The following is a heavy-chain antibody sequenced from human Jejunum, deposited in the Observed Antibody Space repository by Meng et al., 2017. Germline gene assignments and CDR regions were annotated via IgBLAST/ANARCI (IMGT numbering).Heavy chain of an antibody. J-gene: IGHJ4*02. D-gene: IGHD6-13*01. CDR1: GFTFGEYA. CDR2: IRSKAYGGTT. CDR3: SRGAASGMYYLDY. V-gene: IGHV3-49*04. Sequence: GESLKISCTGSGFTFGEYAVSWVRQAPGKGLEWISFIRSKAYGGTTENAASVKGRFTISRDDTESIAYLQMNSLKTDDTAVYYCSRGAASGMYYLDYWGQGILVTVSS.